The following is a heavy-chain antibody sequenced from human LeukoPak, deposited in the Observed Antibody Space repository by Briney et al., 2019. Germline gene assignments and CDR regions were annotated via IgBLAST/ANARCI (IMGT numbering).Heavy chain of an antibody. J-gene: IGHJ4*02. D-gene: IGHD1-26*01. Sequence: SVKVSCKASGGTFSSYAISWVRQAPGQGLEWMGRIIPILGIANYAQKLQGRVTMTTDTSTSTAYMELRSLRSDDTAVYYCARTLWRATSALDYWGQGTLVTVSS. V-gene: IGHV1-69*04. CDR1: GGTFSSYA. CDR3: ARTLWRATSALDY. CDR2: IIPILGIA.